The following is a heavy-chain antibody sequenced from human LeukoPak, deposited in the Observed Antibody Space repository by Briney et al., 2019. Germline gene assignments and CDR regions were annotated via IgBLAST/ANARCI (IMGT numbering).Heavy chain of an antibody. V-gene: IGHV3-30*04. CDR3: ARSLYYDSSGPNWFDP. J-gene: IGHJ5*02. CDR1: GFTFSSYA. Sequence: GGSLRLSCAASGFTFSSYAMHWLRQAPGKGLEWVAVISYDGSNKYYADSVKGRFTISRDNSKNTLYLQMNSLRAEDTAVYYCARSLYYDSSGPNWFDPWGQGTLVTVSS. D-gene: IGHD3-22*01. CDR2: ISYDGSNK.